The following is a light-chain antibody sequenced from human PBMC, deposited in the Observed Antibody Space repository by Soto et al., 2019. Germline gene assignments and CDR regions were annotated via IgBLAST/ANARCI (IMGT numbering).Light chain of an antibody. CDR2: EAS. Sequence: ENVLTQSPATLSLSPGERATLSCRASQSVGNHLVWYQQKPGQAPRLLIYEASNRATGIPARFSGSGSGTDFNLTISSLEPEDFAVYYCQERNTWWTFGQGTKVEIK. V-gene: IGKV3-11*01. CDR3: QERNTWWT. CDR1: QSVGNH. J-gene: IGKJ1*01.